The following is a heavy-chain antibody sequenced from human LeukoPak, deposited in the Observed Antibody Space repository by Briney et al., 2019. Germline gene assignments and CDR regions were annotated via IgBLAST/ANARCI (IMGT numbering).Heavy chain of an antibody. V-gene: IGHV3-74*01. Sequence: PGGSLRLSCAASGFTFSNYWMHWVRQAPGKGPVWVSRIKSDGSSTRFADSVQGRFTISRDNGKNTLYLQMDSLRAEDTAVYYCARGGETNNWYPGYFDYWGRGALVTVSS. CDR3: ARGGETNNWYPGYFDY. CDR2: IKSDGSST. CDR1: GFTFSNYW. D-gene: IGHD1-1*01. J-gene: IGHJ4*02.